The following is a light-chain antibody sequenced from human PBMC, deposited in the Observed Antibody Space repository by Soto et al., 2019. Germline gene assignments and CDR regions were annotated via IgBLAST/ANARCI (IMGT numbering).Light chain of an antibody. CDR1: QSVGRL. Sequence: EIVMTQSPATLSVSPGERATLSCRASQSVGRLLAWYQQKPGQPPRRLVYGASTRATGVPARFSGSGSGTEFTLTISSLQSEDFAAYYCQQYSSWPLTFGHGTKVEIK. CDR3: QQYSSWPLT. CDR2: GAS. V-gene: IGKV3-15*01. J-gene: IGKJ1*01.